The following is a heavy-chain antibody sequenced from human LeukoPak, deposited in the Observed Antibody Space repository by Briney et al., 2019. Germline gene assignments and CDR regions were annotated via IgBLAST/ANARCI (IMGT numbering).Heavy chain of an antibody. CDR2: ISSSGSTI. CDR1: GFTFSSYE. CDR3: ARGPSYYDILTAFPVGPLGMPI. D-gene: IGHD3-9*01. J-gene: IGHJ3*02. V-gene: IGHV3-48*03. Sequence: PGGSLRLSCAASGFTFSSYEMNWVRQAPGKGLEWGSYISSSGSTIYYADSVKGRFTISRDNAKNSLYLQMNSLRAEDTAVYYCARGPSYYDILTAFPVGPLGMPIWGQGTMVTVSS.